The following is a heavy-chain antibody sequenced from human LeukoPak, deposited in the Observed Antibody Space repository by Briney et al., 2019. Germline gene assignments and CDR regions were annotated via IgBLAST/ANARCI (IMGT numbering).Heavy chain of an antibody. Sequence: PGRSLRLSCAASGFTFNTFSMHWVRQAPGKGLEWVSVISSDGRNQYYADSVTGRFTISRDNSKDTLFLQMDSLRPEDTAVYYCARDAHYYYSLRSYFMDWGQGTLVTVSS. CDR2: ISSDGRNQ. V-gene: IGHV3-30*04. D-gene: IGHD3-10*01. CDR1: GFTFNTFS. CDR3: ARDAHYYYSLRSYFMD. J-gene: IGHJ4*02.